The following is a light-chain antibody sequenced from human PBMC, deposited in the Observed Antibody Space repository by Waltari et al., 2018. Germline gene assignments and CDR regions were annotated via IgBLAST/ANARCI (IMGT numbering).Light chain of an antibody. J-gene: IGLJ2*01. CDR3: QSYDHNNVL. V-gene: IGLV6-57*02. CDR1: GANISNNY. CDR2: DDN. Sequence: NFMLTQPHSVSESLGKKVTISCTGSGANISNNYVQWYQQRPGSAPTTVIYDDNRRPSGVPDRFSGSIDSSSSSASLTISGLKTEDEADYYCQSYDHNNVLFGGGTKLTVL.